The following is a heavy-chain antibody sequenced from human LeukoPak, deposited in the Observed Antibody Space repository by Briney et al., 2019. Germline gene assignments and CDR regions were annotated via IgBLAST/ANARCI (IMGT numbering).Heavy chain of an antibody. V-gene: IGHV3-23*01. CDR3: AKLYGAVVTAISYFDY. CDR2: ISGSGGST. Sequence: GGSLRLSCAASGFTFSSYAMSWVPQAPGKGLEWVSAISGSGGSTYYADSVKGRFTISRDNSKNTLYLQMNSLRAEDTAVYYCAKLYGAVVTAISYFDYWGQGTLVTVSS. CDR1: GFTFSSYA. J-gene: IGHJ4*02. D-gene: IGHD2-21*02.